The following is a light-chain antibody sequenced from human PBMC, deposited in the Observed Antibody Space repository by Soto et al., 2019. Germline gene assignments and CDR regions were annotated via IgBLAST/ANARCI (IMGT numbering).Light chain of an antibody. J-gene: IGKJ4*01. V-gene: IGKV3-15*01. CDR2: VLS. Sequence: EIVMTQSPATLSVSPGERATLSCRASQSVSSNLAWYQQKPGQTPKLLIYVLSTRATGIPARFSGSGSGTEFTLTISSLQSEDFAVYSCQQYNVWPLTFGGGTKVEFK. CDR3: QQYNVWPLT. CDR1: QSVSSN.